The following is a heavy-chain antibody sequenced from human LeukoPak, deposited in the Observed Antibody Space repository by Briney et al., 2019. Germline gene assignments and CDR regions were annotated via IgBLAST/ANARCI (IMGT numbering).Heavy chain of an antibody. CDR1: GFTFSSYA. D-gene: IGHD1-26*01. CDR3: ARGRKGYYPIGWFDP. CDR2: ISGSGGST. J-gene: IGHJ5*02. Sequence: GGSLRLSCAASGFTFSSYAMSWVRQAPGKGLEWVSAISGSGGSTYYADSVKGRFTISRDNSKNTLYLQMNSLRAEDTAVYYCARGRKGYYPIGWFDPWGQGTLVTVSS. V-gene: IGHV3-23*01.